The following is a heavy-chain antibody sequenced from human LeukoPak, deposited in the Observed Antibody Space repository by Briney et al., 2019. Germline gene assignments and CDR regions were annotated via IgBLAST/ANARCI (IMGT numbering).Heavy chain of an antibody. V-gene: IGHV4-4*02. Sequence: SETLSLTCAVSGGSISRSNWWSWVRQSPGKGLEWIGEIYDNGSTNYNPSLKSRVTISVDKSKNQFSLKLTSVTAADTAVYFCGRARGPLLNWGQGTLVTVSS. CDR3: GRARGPLLN. CDR1: GGSISRSNW. CDR2: IYDNGST. J-gene: IGHJ4*02. D-gene: IGHD2-15*01.